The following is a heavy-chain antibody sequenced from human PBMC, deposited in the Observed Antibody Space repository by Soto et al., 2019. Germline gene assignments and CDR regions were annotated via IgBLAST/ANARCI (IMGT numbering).Heavy chain of an antibody. CDR2: IVVGSGNA. CDR1: GFTFTSSA. Sequence: SVKVSCQASGFTFTSSAVQWVRQARGQRLEWIGWIVVGSGNANYAQKFQERVTITRDMSTSTAYMELSSLRSEDTAVYYCAADPGQLPYPGGFDPWGQGTLVTVS. V-gene: IGHV1-58*01. J-gene: IGHJ5*02. D-gene: IGHD2-2*01. CDR3: AADPGQLPYPGGFDP.